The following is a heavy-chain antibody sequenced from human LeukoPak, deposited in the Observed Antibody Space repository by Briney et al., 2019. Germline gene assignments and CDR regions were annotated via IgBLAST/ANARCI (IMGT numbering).Heavy chain of an antibody. CDR1: GDTLTELS. CDR3: ATLPRDHLFDS. D-gene: IGHD3-10*01. J-gene: IGHJ4*02. Sequence: ASVKVSCKLSGDTLTELSMHRVRQSPGKGLEWMGGFVPEDGETIYAQKFQGRVTMTEDTSTDTAYMELSSLRSDDTAVYFCATLPRDHLFDSWGQGTLVTVSS. V-gene: IGHV1-24*01. CDR2: FVPEDGET.